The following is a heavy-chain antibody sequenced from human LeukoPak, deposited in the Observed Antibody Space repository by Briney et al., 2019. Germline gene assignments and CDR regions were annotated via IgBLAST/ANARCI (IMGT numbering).Heavy chain of an antibody. CDR1: GFTLSSNY. CDR2: IYSGGST. J-gene: IGHJ6*02. V-gene: IGHV3-53*01. CDR3: ASQPGSGSPYYYGMDV. Sequence: GGSLRLSCAASGFTLSSNYMSWVRQAPGQGLERVSVIYSGGSTYYADSVKGRFTISRDNSKNTLYLQMNSLRAEDTAVYYCASQPGSGSPYYYGMDVWGQGTTVTVSS. D-gene: IGHD1-26*01.